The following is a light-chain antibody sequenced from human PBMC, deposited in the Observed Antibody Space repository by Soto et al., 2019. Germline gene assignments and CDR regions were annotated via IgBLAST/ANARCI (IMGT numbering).Light chain of an antibody. CDR3: QHPPFLPSS. Sequence: NQKTLDPSSLSATEGTRFTITCRASQDINSYLAWYQKKPGKAPNLVIYAGTSLQSGVPSRFSGSGSGTEFTLTIICLQPEDFAPYYCQHPPFLPSSFAGGTIVDI. CDR1: QDINSY. J-gene: IGKJ4*01. CDR2: AGT. V-gene: IGKV1-9*01.